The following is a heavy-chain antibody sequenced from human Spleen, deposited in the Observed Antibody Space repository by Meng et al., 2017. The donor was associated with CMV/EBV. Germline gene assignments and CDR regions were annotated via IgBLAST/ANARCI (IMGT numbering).Heavy chain of an antibody. D-gene: IGHD5-18*01. CDR1: GYTFTGYY. J-gene: IGHJ4*01. CDR3: ARIGGYTYPDY. CDR2: INPNSGDT. Sequence: ASVKVSCKASGYTFTGYYMHWVRQAPGQGLEWMGWINPNSGDTNYAQKFQGRVTMTRDTSISTAYMELSRLRSDDTAVYYCARIGGYTYPDYWGQGTLVTVSS. V-gene: IGHV1-2*02.